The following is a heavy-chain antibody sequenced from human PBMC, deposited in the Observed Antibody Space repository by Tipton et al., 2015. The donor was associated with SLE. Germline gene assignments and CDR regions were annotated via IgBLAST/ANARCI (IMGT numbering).Heavy chain of an antibody. J-gene: IGHJ4*02. CDR3: AKVEDGNWDELPTGFDY. Sequence: SLRLSCAASGFTFSSYTMSWVRQAPGKGLEWVSAISGSGGSTYYADSVKGRFTISRDNSKNTLYLQMNSLSAEDTAVYYCAKVEDGNWDELPTGFDYWGQGTLVTVSS. CDR1: GFTFSSYT. V-gene: IGHV3-23*01. D-gene: IGHD1-1*01. CDR2: ISGSGGST.